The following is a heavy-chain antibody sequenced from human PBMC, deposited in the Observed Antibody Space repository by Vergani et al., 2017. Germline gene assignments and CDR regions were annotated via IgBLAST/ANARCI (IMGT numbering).Heavy chain of an antibody. CDR1: GYTFTTYA. CDR3: ARDPRVREAPGGRVEY. V-gene: IGHV7-4-1*02. D-gene: IGHD3-10*01. CDR2: INTNTGNP. J-gene: IGHJ4*02. Sequence: QVQLVQSGSELKKPGASVKVSCKASGYTFTTYAMNWVRQAPGQGLEWMGWINTNTGNPTYAPGFTGRFVFSLDTSVSTTYLHISSLEPEDTAVYYCARDPRVREAPGGRVEYWGQGTLVTVSS.